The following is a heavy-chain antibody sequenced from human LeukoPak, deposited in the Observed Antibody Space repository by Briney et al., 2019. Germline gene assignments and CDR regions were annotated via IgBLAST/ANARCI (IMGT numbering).Heavy chain of an antibody. CDR3: WGDGVSLDF. J-gene: IGHJ4*02. Sequence: PSGTLSLTCTVSAGSISTYYWSWIRQPPGKGLELIWYISYSGSTKYNPSLKRRGSISIDTSKNHTPLKQSSVTAAETAIYYFWGDGVSLDFWGEETLVTVSS. CDR1: AGSISTYY. CDR2: ISYSGST. D-gene: IGHD2-8*01. V-gene: IGHV4-59*01.